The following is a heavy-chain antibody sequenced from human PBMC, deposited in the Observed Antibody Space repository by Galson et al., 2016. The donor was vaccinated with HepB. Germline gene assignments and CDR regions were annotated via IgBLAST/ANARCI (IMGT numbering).Heavy chain of an antibody. CDR3: ARTDFWGSRPLNFDS. CDR1: PDKIDNYW. J-gene: IGHJ4*02. CDR2: IQPGDSAV. Sequence: QSGAEVKQPGESLKISCKGIPDKIDNYWIGWVRQLPGKGLEWMGVIQPGDSAVRYNPSFQGHVTLSADKSIDTAYLQWDSLSASDTAMYYCARTDFWGSRPLNFDSWGQGTQVTVSS. V-gene: IGHV5-51*01. D-gene: IGHD7-27*01.